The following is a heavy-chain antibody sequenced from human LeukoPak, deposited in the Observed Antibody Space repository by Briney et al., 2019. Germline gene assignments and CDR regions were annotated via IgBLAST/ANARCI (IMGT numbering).Heavy chain of an antibody. CDR3: ATRRSIVVVTARVDY. Sequence: GRFTISRDNSKNTLYLQMNSLRAEDTAVYYCATRRSIVVVTARVDYWGQGTLVTVSS. D-gene: IGHD2-21*02. V-gene: IGHV3-23*01. J-gene: IGHJ4*02.